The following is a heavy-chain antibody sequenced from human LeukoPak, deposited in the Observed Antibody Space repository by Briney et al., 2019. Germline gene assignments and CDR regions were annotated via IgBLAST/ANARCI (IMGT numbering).Heavy chain of an antibody. CDR1: GFTFDDYA. CDR3: AKDGLDTPAVGYFDY. Sequence: PGGSLRLSCAAFGFTFDDYAMHWVRQAPGKGLEWVSGISWNSGSIGYADSVKGRFTISRDNAKNSLYLQMNSLRAEDTALYYCAKDGLDTPAVGYFDYWGQGTLVTVSS. V-gene: IGHV3-9*01. J-gene: IGHJ4*02. D-gene: IGHD6-19*01. CDR2: ISWNSGSI.